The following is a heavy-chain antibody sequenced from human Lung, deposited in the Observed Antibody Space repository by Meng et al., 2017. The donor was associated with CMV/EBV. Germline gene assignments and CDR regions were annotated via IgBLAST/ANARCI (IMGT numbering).Heavy chain of an antibody. CDR2: IWYAGSNR. CDR1: FTFSSCG. Sequence: FTFSSCGLHWVRQAPGKGLEWVAVIWYAGSNRYYADSVKGRFTISRDNSKNTLYLQMNSLRAEDTAVYYCAKEGLWFGELLPAPYFDYWGQGTLVTVSS. V-gene: IGHV3-33*06. J-gene: IGHJ4*02. CDR3: AKEGLWFGELLPAPYFDY. D-gene: IGHD3-10*01.